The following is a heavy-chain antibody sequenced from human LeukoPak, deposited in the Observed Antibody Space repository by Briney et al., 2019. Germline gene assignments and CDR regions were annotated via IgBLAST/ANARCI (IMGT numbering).Heavy chain of an antibody. Sequence: GASVKVSCKASGYTFTSYDINWVRQAPGQGLEWMGWMNPNSGNTGYAQKFQGRVTMTRNTSISTAYMELSSLRSEDTAVYYCARGARKRLPTLWFDPWGQGTLVTVSS. CDR2: MNPNSGNT. V-gene: IGHV1-8*01. J-gene: IGHJ5*02. D-gene: IGHD5-12*01. CDR1: GYTFTSYD. CDR3: ARGARKRLPTLWFDP.